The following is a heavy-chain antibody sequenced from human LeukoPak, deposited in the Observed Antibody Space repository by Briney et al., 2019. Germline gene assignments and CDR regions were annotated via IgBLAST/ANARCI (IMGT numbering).Heavy chain of an antibody. J-gene: IGHJ6*02. D-gene: IGHD3-3*01. CDR3: AKKLESALDV. V-gene: IGHV3-30*18. CDR1: GFTFSSYG. CDR2: ISYDGSNK. Sequence: AGGSLRLSCAASGFTFSSYGMHWVRQAPGKGLEWVAVISYDGSNKYYADSVRGRFTISRDNSKNTLYLQMNSLRAEDTAVYYCAKKLESALDVWGQGTTVTVSS.